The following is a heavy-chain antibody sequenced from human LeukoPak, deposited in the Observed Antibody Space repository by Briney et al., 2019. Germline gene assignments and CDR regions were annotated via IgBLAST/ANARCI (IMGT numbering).Heavy chain of an antibody. Sequence: GGSLRLSCAASGVTFSSYWMSWVRQAPGKGLEWVANIKQDGSEKYYVDSVKGRFTISRDNAKNSLYLQMNSLRAEDTAVYYCARRATVTEYYFDYWGQGTLVTVSS. CDR1: GVTFSSYW. V-gene: IGHV3-7*01. CDR2: IKQDGSEK. D-gene: IGHD4-17*01. CDR3: ARRATVTEYYFDY. J-gene: IGHJ4*02.